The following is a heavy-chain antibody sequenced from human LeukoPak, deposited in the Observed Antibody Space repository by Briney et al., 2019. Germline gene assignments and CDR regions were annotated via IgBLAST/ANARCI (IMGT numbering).Heavy chain of an antibody. CDR1: GYTFTGYY. CDR3: ASAPHRTTRSAVYYFDY. CDR2: INPNSGGT. J-gene: IGHJ4*02. D-gene: IGHD1-14*01. V-gene: IGHV1-2*02. Sequence: ASVKVSCKASGYTFTGYYMHWVRQAPGQGLEWMGWINPNSGGTKYTQKFQGRVTMARDTSISTAYMELSRLRSDDTAVYYCASAPHRTTRSAVYYFDYWGQGTLVTVSS.